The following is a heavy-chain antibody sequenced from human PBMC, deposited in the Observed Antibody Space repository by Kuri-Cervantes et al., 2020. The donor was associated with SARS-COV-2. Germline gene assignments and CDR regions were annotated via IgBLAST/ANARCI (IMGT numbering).Heavy chain of an antibody. Sequence: ASVKVSCKVSGYTLTELSMHWVRQAPGKGLEWMGGFDPEDGETIYAQKFQGRVTMTEDTSTDTAYMELSSLRSEDTAVYYCATGIGYCSGGSCYNYYYGMDAWGQGTTVTVSS. CDR1: GYTLTELS. V-gene: IGHV1-24*01. CDR3: ATGIGYCSGGSCYNYYYGMDA. J-gene: IGHJ6*02. D-gene: IGHD2-15*01. CDR2: FDPEDGET.